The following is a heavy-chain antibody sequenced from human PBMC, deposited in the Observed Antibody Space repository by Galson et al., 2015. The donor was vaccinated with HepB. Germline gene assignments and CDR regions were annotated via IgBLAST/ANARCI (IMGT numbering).Heavy chain of an antibody. CDR1: GFTFSSYS. CDR2: ISSSSYI. Sequence: SLRLSCAASGFTFSSYSMNWVRQAPGKGLEWVSSISSSSYIYYADSVKGRFTISRDNAKNSLYLQMNSLRAEDTAVYYCARGFNAYAFDIWGQGTMVTVSS. J-gene: IGHJ3*02. V-gene: IGHV3-21*01. D-gene: IGHD3-3*01. CDR3: ARGFNAYAFDI.